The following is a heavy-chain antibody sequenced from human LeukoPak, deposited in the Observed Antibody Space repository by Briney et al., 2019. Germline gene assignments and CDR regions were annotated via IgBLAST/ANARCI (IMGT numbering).Heavy chain of an antibody. D-gene: IGHD2-15*01. CDR2: IYYSGST. V-gene: IGHV4-59*01. CDR3: ARREGRYCSGGSCSYYFDY. CDR1: GGSISSYY. Sequence: SETLSLTCTVSGGSISSYYWSWIRQPPGKGLEWIGYIYYSGSTNYNPSLKGRVTISVDTSKNQFSLKLSSVTAADTAVYSCARREGRYCSGGSCSYYFDYWGQGTLVTVSS. J-gene: IGHJ4*02.